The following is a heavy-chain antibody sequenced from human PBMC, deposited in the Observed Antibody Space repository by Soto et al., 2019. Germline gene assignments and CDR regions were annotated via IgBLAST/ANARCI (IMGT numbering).Heavy chain of an antibody. CDR3: AKEAPSHPPPPLAQFDY. Sequence: GGSLRLSCGASGFTFSSYAMSWVRQAPGKGLEWVSAISGSGGSTYYADSVKGRFTISRDNSKNTLYLQMNSLRAEDTAVYYCAKEAPSHPPPPLAQFDYWGQGTLVTVSS. J-gene: IGHJ4*02. CDR1: GFTFSSYA. V-gene: IGHV3-23*01. CDR2: ISGSGGST.